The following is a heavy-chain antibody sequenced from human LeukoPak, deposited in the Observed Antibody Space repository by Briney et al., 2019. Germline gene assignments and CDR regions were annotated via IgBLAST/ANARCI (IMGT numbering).Heavy chain of an antibody. CDR1: GFTFSSYG. Sequence: QSGGSLRLSCAASGFTFSSYGMHWVRQAPGKGLEWVAVIWYDGSNKYYADSVKGRFTISRDNAKNSLYLQMNSLRAEDTAVYYCARRGMDVWGQGTTVTVSS. CDR3: ARRGMDV. CDR2: IWYDGSNK. J-gene: IGHJ6*02. V-gene: IGHV3-33*01.